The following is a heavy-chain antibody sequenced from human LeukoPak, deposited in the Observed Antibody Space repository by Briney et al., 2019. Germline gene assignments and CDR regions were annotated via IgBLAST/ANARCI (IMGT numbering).Heavy chain of an antibody. CDR2: ITRSSIYI. CDR3: AKDHGSGSYAFDY. CDR1: GFTFSSYS. V-gene: IGHV3-21*01. Sequence: GWSLRLSCAASGFTFSSYSMNWVRQAPGKGLEWVSCITRSSIYIYYADSVKGRFTISRDNAKNSLYLQMNSLRGEDTAVYYCAKDHGSGSYAFDYWGQGTLVTVSS. J-gene: IGHJ4*02. D-gene: IGHD3-10*01.